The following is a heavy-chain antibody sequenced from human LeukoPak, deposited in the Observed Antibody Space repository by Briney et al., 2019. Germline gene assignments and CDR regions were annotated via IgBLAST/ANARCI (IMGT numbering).Heavy chain of an antibody. CDR2: IIPILGIA. J-gene: IGHJ4*02. D-gene: IGHD3-16*01. Sequence: SVKVSCKASGGTFSSYAISWVRQAPGQGLEWMGRIIPILGIANYAQKFQGRVTITADKSTSTAYMELSSLRSEDTAVYYCARRGEKNYFDYWGQGTLVTVSS. V-gene: IGHV1-69*04. CDR1: GGTFSSYA. CDR3: ARRGEKNYFDY.